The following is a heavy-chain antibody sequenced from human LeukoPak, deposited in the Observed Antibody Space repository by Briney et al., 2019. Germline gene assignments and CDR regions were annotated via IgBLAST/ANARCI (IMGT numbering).Heavy chain of an antibody. CDR1: GFAFSSYW. CDR2: VNSDGSST. V-gene: IGHV3-74*01. J-gene: IGHJ4*02. D-gene: IGHD4-17*01. Sequence: GGSLRLSCAASGFAFSSYWLHWVRQAPGRGLVWVSRVNSDGSSTNYADSVEGRFTVSRDNAKNTLFLQMNSLRVEDTALYYCVSGDYGNYWGEGTLVTVSS. CDR3: VSGDYGNY.